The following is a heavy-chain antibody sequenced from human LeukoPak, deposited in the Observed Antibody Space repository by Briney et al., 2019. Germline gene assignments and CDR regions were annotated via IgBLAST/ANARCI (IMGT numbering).Heavy chain of an antibody. CDR2: FDPEDGET. Sequence: ASVKVSCKLSGYTLTELSMHWVRQAPGKGLEWMGGFDPEDGETIYAQKFQGRVTMTEDTSTDTAYMELSSLRSEDTAVYYCATSYYYGSGTFDYWGQGTLVTVSS. CDR3: ATSYYYGSGTFDY. V-gene: IGHV1-24*01. D-gene: IGHD3-10*01. J-gene: IGHJ4*02. CDR1: GYTLTELS.